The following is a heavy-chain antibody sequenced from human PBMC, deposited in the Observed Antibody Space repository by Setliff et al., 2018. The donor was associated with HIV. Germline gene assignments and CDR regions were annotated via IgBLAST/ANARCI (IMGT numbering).Heavy chain of an antibody. V-gene: IGHV4-34*01. J-gene: IGHJ4*02. CDR3: ARFEVTPVTTRDS. Sequence: SETLSLTCAFYGESSNDYYWNWIRQPPGKGLEWTGEIHHTGHINNHPSFKSRVTISLDKSTNQFSLKMKSVTAADSAVYYCARFEVTPVTTRDSWGQGTLVTVSS. CDR2: IHHTGHI. D-gene: IGHD4-17*01. CDR1: GESSNDYY.